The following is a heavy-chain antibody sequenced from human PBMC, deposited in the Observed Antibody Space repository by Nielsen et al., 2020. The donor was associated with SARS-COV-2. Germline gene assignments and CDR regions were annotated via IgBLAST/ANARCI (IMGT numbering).Heavy chain of an antibody. V-gene: IGHV4-39*01. CDR3: ARQSPITIFGVVTPRWFDP. Sequence: SETLSLTCTVSGGSISSGGYYWSWIRQHPGKGLEWIGSIYYSGSTYYNPSLKSRVTISVDTSKNQFSLKLSSVTAADTAVYYCARQSPITIFGVVTPRWFDPWGQGTLVTVSS. J-gene: IGHJ5*02. D-gene: IGHD3-3*01. CDR2: IYYSGST. CDR1: GGSISSGGYY.